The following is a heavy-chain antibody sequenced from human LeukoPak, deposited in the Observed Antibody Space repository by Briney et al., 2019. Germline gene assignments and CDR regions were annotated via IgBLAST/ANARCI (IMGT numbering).Heavy chain of an antibody. Sequence: PGGSLRLSCAASGFTFSNAWMSWVRQAPGKGLEWVSAISGSGGSTYYADSVKGRFTISRDNSKNTLYLQMNSLRAEDTAVYYCAKDLYDYYSDYWGQGTLVTVSS. CDR3: AKDLYDYYSDY. D-gene: IGHD3-3*01. V-gene: IGHV3-23*01. CDR1: GFTFSNAW. J-gene: IGHJ4*02. CDR2: ISGSGGST.